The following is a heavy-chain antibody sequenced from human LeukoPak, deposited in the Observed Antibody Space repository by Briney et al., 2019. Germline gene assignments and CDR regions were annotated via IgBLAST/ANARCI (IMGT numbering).Heavy chain of an antibody. CDR3: ARYCNGDTCDGALDL. D-gene: IGHD2-15*01. CDR1: GFTFSSYS. V-gene: IGHV3-74*01. Sequence: GGSLRLSCSASGFTFSSYSVNWVRQAPGKDLVWVSRIDSDASRTNYADSVKGRFTISRDNVKNMVYLQMSSLTVEDTAVYYCARYCNGDTCDGALDLWGQGTLVTVSS. J-gene: IGHJ3*01. CDR2: IDSDASRT.